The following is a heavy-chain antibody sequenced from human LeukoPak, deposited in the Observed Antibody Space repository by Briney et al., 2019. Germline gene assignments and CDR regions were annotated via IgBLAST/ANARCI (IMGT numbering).Heavy chain of an antibody. CDR1: GGSISSGSYY. V-gene: IGHV4-61*10. J-gene: IGHJ5*02. Sequence: PSQTLSLTCTVSGGSISSGSYYWSWIRQPAGKGLEWIGYIYYSGSTNYNPSLQSRVTISVDTSKNQFSLKLSSVTAAGTAVYYCARTHSSSWYNPRKAWFDPWGQGTLVTVSS. CDR2: IYYSGST. D-gene: IGHD6-13*01. CDR3: ARTHSSSWYNPRKAWFDP.